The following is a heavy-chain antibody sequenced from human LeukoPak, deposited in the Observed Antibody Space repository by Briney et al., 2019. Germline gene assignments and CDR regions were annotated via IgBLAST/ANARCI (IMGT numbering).Heavy chain of an antibody. Sequence: ASVKVSCKASVYTFGSDDFNWVRQATGQGLEWMGWINPNNGNLGYAQKFQGRVTITRNTPISTPYMELSSLTSEDTAVYYCARSDHNSWNAFDIWGQGTMVTVSS. CDR3: ARSDHNSWNAFDI. CDR2: INPNNGNL. CDR1: VYTFGSDD. V-gene: IGHV1-8*03. D-gene: IGHD1-26*01. J-gene: IGHJ3*02.